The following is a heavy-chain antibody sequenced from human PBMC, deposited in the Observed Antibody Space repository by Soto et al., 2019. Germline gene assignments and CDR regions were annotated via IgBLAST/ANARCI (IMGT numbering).Heavy chain of an antibody. CDR1: GFTFSDYT. CDR2: ILYDESDQ. CDR3: AKDGTHLWSKQYYFDS. Sequence: QVQLVESGGGVVQPGRSLRLSCSASGFTFSDYTMHWVRQAPGRGLEWVAIILYDESDQYYSDSVKGRFTISRDNSKNTLYLQMHSLITEDTAVYYCAKDGTHLWSKQYYFDSWGQGALVTVSS. J-gene: IGHJ4*02. V-gene: IGHV3-30*18. D-gene: IGHD1-26*01.